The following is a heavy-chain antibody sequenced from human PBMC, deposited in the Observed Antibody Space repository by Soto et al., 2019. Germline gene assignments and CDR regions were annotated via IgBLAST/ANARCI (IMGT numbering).Heavy chain of an antibody. CDR1: GFTFSSYA. Sequence: PGGSLRLSCAASGFTFSSYAMHWVRQAPGKGLEWVAVISYDGSNKYYADSVKGRFTISRDNSKNTLYLQMNSLRAEDTAVYYCVALSIGVGATAPNFDYWGQGTLVTVSP. V-gene: IGHV3-30-3*01. CDR2: ISYDGSNK. CDR3: VALSIGVGATAPNFDY. J-gene: IGHJ4*02. D-gene: IGHD1-26*01.